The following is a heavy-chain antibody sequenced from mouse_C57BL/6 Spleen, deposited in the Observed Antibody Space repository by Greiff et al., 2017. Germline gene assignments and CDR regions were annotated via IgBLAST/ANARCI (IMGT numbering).Heavy chain of an antibody. J-gene: IGHJ3*01. CDR2: IYPSDSET. Sequence: QVQLQQPGAELVRPGSSVKLSCKASGYTFTSYWMDWVKQRPGQGLEWIGNIYPSDSETHYNQKFKDKATLTVDKSSSTAYMQLRSLTSEDSAVYYCAREGYDGGAYWGQGTLVTVSA. CDR3: AREGYDGGAY. CDR1: GYTFTSYW. V-gene: IGHV1-61*01. D-gene: IGHD2-3*01.